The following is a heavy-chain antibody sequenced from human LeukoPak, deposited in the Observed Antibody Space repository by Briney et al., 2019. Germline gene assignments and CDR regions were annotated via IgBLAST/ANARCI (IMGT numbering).Heavy chain of an antibody. CDR2: IYSGGST. Sequence: GGSLRLSCAASGLTVSGNGMNWVRQAPGKGLEWVSVIYSGGSTYYADSVKGRFTISRDNSKNTLYLQMSSLKVEDTAVYYCARDSNGPYDYWGQGTLVTVSS. CDR3: ARDSNGPYDY. D-gene: IGHD2-8*01. V-gene: IGHV3-53*01. CDR1: GLTVSGNG. J-gene: IGHJ4*02.